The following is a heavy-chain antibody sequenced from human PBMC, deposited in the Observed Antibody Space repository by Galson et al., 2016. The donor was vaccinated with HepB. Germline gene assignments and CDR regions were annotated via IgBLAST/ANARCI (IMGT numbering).Heavy chain of an antibody. CDR1: GGSISPDY. CDR2: IYDSGST. Sequence: SETLSLTCTVSGGSISPDYWSWIRQPPGKGLEWIGYIYDSGSTNHNPSLKSRLTISVDTSNNQFSLRLSSVTAADTAVYYCARLRGYNYAFDYWGQGAVVTVSS. V-gene: IGHV4-59*12. D-gene: IGHD5-18*01. CDR3: ARLRGYNYAFDY. J-gene: IGHJ4*02.